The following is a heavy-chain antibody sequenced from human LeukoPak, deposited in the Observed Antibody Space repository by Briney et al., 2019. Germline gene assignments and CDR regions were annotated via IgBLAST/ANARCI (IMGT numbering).Heavy chain of an antibody. CDR1: GYTFTGYY. CDR3: ARGNDFWSGSPKFDY. Sequence: ASVKVSXKASGYTFTGYYMHWVRQAPGQGLEWMGWVNPNSDNTGYAQKFQGRVTITADESTSTAYMELSSLRSEDTAVYYCARGNDFWSGSPKFDYWGQGTLVTVSS. CDR2: VNPNSDNT. D-gene: IGHD3-3*01. V-gene: IGHV1-8*03. J-gene: IGHJ4*02.